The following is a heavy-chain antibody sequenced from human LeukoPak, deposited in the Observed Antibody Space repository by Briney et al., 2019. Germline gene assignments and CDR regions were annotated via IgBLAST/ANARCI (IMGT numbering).Heavy chain of an antibody. Sequence: GSLRLSCAASGFTFSSYWMSWIRQPPGKGLEWIGEINHSGSTNYNPSLKSRVTISVDTSKNQFSLKLSSVTAADTAVYYCARGIAAAGRWGQGTLVTVSS. CDR3: ARGIAAAGR. CDR1: GFTFSSYW. CDR2: INHSGST. V-gene: IGHV4-34*01. D-gene: IGHD6-13*01. J-gene: IGHJ4*02.